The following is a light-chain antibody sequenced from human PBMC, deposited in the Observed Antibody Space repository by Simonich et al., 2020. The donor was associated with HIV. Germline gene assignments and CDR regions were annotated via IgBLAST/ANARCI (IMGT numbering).Light chain of an antibody. CDR1: PCISSC. V-gene: IGKV1-12*01. CDR2: AAS. J-gene: IGKJ4*01. CDR3: QQANSFPLT. Sequence: DSQMPQSPSTLSASVGDRVTVTCRAIPCISSCFAWYQQKPGKFPKLLIYAASSLQSGVPSRFSGSGSGTDFTLTISSLQPEDFATYYCQQANSFPLTFGGGTKVEIK.